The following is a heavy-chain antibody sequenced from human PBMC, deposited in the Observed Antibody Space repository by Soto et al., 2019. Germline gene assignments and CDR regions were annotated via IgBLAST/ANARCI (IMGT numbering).Heavy chain of an antibody. CDR2: IYTSGST. V-gene: IGHV4-4*07. CDR3: ARDSVIVVVPAAIGPYWFDP. Sequence: SETLSLTCTVSGGSISSYYWSWIRQPAGKGLEWIGRIYTSGSTNYNPSLKSRVTMSVDTSKNQFSLKLSSVTAADTAVYYCARDSVIVVVPAAIGPYWFDPWGQGTLVTVPQ. J-gene: IGHJ5*02. CDR1: GGSISSYY. D-gene: IGHD2-2*01.